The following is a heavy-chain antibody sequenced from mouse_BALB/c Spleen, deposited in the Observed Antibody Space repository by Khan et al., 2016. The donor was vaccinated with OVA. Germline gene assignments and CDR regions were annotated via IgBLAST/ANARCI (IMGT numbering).Heavy chain of an antibody. CDR3: ARVNVSSGVDY. CDR1: GFTFSRYP. V-gene: IGHV5-6-5*01. CDR2: IGSGGST. J-gene: IGHJ2*02. Sequence: EVELVESGGGLVKPGGSLKLSCAASGFTFSRYPMSWVRQTPEKRLEWVASIGSGGSTYHPDSVKGRFTISRDNARNILFLQMSSLRSEDTAMYFCARVNVSSGVDYWGQGTSLTVSS. D-gene: IGHD1-1*01.